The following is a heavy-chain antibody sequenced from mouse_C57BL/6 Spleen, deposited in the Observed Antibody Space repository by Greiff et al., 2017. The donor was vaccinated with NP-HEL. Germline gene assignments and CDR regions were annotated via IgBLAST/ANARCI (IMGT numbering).Heavy chain of an antibody. CDR1: GYTFTDYN. CDR2: INPNNGGT. Sequence: VQLQQSGPELVKPGASVKMSCKASGYTFTDYNMHWVKQSHGKSLEWIGYINPNNGGTSYNQKFKGKATLTVNKSSSTAYMELRSLTSEDSAVYYCAKGDYYGSRFDYWGQGTTLTVSS. D-gene: IGHD1-1*01. V-gene: IGHV1-22*01. CDR3: AKGDYYGSRFDY. J-gene: IGHJ2*01.